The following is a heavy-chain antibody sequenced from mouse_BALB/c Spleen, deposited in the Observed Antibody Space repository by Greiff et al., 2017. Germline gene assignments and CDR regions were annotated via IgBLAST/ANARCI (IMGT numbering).Heavy chain of an antibody. CDR1: GYTFTDYW. CDR2: IDTSDSYT. D-gene: IGHD2-1*01. J-gene: IGHJ2*01. V-gene: IGHV1-69*01. CDR3: ARSPYGNYCDY. Sequence: VQLQQPGAELVMPGASVKMSCKASGYTFTDYWMHWVKQRPGQGLEWIGAIDTSDSYTSYNQKFKGKATLTVDESSSTAYMQLSSLTSEDSAVYYCARSPYGNYCDYWGQGTTLTVSS.